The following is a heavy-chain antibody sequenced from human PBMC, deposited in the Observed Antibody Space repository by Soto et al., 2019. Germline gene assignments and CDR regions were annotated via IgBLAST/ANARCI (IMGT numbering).Heavy chain of an antibody. V-gene: IGHV3-7*01. Sequence: GWSLRLSFAASGFVFRSYWMSLFRHAPGKGLEWVANINQDGSEKYYVDSVRGRFIISRDNAENSLYLQMNSLRAEDTALYYCARDGVAAGLYLDNWGQGTLVTVSS. CDR1: GFVFRSYW. J-gene: IGHJ4*02. CDR3: ARDGVAAGLYLDN. D-gene: IGHD6-19*01. CDR2: INQDGSEK.